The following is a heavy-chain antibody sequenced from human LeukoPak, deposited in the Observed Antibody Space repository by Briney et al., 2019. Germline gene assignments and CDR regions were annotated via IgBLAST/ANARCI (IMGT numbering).Heavy chain of an antibody. V-gene: IGHV3-9*01. J-gene: IGHJ6*02. Sequence: GGSLRLSCAASGFTFDDYAMHWVRQAPGKGLEWVSGISWNSGSIGYADSVKGRFTISRDNAKNSLYLQMNSLGAEDTALYYCAKDTGGIAARPGGMDVWGQGTTVTVSS. D-gene: IGHD6-6*01. CDR3: AKDTGGIAARPGGMDV. CDR2: ISWNSGSI. CDR1: GFTFDDYA.